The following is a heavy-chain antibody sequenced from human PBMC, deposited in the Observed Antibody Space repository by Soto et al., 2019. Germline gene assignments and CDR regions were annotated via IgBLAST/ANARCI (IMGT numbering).Heavy chain of an antibody. Sequence: GWSLRLACASSVFTFISYGMHWVRQAPGKGLEWVAVISYDGSNKYYADSVKGRFTISRDNSKNTLYLQMNSLRAEDTAVYYCAKATGTYDFWSGYSHYWGQGTLVTVSS. J-gene: IGHJ4*02. CDR3: AKATGTYDFWSGYSHY. V-gene: IGHV3-30*18. CDR1: VFTFISYG. D-gene: IGHD3-3*01. CDR2: ISYDGSNK.